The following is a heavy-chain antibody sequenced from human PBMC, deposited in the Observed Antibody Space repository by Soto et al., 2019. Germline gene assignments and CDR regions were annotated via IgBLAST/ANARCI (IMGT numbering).Heavy chain of an antibody. CDR1: GFTFSSYG. D-gene: IGHD3-3*01. CDR2: ISYDGSNK. CDR3: AQDSVDMDFWSGYYSY. J-gene: IGHJ4*02. Sequence: GGCLRLSCAASGFTFSSYGMHWVRQAPGKGLEWVAVISYDGSNKYYADSVKGRFTISRDNSKNTLYLQMNSLRAEDTAVYYCAQDSVDMDFWSGYYSYWGQRTLVTVSS. V-gene: IGHV3-30*18.